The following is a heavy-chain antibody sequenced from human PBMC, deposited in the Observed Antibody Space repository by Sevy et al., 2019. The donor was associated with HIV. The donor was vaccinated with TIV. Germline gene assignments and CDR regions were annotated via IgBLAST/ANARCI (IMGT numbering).Heavy chain of an antibody. D-gene: IGHD4-17*01. V-gene: IGHV5-51*01. Sequence: GEALKISCQDSGDNSNTDWIAWVRQLPGEGLGYVGLVDPDDSDTRYSPSFKGQVIMSADKAINTVYLQWNSLKASDTATYYCARLSNHGAYSDTYYYVMDVWGQGTTVTVSS. J-gene: IGHJ6*02. CDR3: ARLSNHGAYSDTYYYVMDV. CDR1: GDNSNTDW. CDR2: VDPDDSDT.